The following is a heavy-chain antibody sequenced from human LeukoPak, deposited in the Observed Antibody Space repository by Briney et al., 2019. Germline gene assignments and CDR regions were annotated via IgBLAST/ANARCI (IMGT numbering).Heavy chain of an antibody. V-gene: IGHV3-30*02. Sequence: GGSLRLSCAASGVIFSDFGMHWVRQAPGKGLEWMAIIRYDGSNKYYADSVKGRFTISRDNSQNTMYLQMNSLRVEDTAVYYYAKATCSGASCFSNSRDAFDIWGQGTMVTVSS. CDR3: AKATCSGASCFSNSRDAFDI. J-gene: IGHJ3*02. CDR2: IRYDGSNK. D-gene: IGHD2-15*01. CDR1: GVIFSDFG.